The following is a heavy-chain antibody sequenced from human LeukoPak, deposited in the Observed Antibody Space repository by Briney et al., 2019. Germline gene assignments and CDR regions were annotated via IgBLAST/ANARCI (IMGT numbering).Heavy chain of an antibody. V-gene: IGHV3-30*02. CDR1: GFTFDDYA. J-gene: IGHJ4*02. CDR3: AEDQKLQPFHY. D-gene: IGHD2-15*01. Sequence: GGSLRLSCAASGFTFDDYAMHWVRQAPGKGLEWVAFIQFDGSEEFYADSVKGRFSISRDNSKSTLYLQMNSLRAEDTSVYYCAEDQKLQPFHYWGQGTLVTVSS. CDR2: IQFDGSEE.